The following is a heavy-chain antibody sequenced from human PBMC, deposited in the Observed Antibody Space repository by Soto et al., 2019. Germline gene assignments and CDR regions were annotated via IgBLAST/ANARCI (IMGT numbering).Heavy chain of an antibody. Sequence: QVQLVQSGAEVKKPGSSVKVSCKAPGGTFSSYAISWVRQAPGQGLEWMGGIIPIFGTANYAQKFQGRVTITADESTSTGYMELSSLRSEDTAVYYCARSQGSSTSLDIYYYSYYGMDVWGQGTTVTVSS. J-gene: IGHJ6*02. CDR3: ARSQGSSTSLDIYYYSYYGMDV. V-gene: IGHV1-69*01. D-gene: IGHD2-2*01. CDR1: GGTFSSYA. CDR2: IIPIFGTA.